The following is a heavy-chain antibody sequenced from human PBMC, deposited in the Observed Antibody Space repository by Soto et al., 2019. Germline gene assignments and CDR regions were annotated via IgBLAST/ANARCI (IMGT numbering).Heavy chain of an antibody. D-gene: IGHD1-20*01. CDR1: GYTFTSYY. V-gene: IGHV1-46*01. Sequence: ASVKVSCKASGYTFTSYYMHWFRQAPGQGLEWMGIINPSGGSTSYPQKFQGRVTMTRDTSTSTVYMEMRSLRSDDTAVYYCARSITGPSEYWGQGTMVTLSS. CDR3: ARSITGPSEY. CDR2: INPSGGST. J-gene: IGHJ4*02.